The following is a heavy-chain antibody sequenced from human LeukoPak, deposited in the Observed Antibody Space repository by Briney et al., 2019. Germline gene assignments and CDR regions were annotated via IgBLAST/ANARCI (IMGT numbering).Heavy chain of an antibody. CDR1: GFTFTSYS. CDR2: ISISSSYI. Sequence: PGGSLRLSCAASGFTFTSYSMNWVRQAPGKGLEWVSSISISSSYIYYADSVKGRFTISRDNAKNSLYLQMNSLRAEDTAVYYCARPLPAARPYYYYGMDVWGQGTTVTVSS. J-gene: IGHJ6*02. V-gene: IGHV3-21*01. CDR3: ARPLPAARPYYYYGMDV. D-gene: IGHD2-2*01.